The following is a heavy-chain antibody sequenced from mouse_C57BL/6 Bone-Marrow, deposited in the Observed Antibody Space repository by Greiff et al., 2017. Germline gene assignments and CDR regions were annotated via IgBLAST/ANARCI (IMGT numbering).Heavy chain of an antibody. CDR1: GFTFSSYG. J-gene: IGHJ3*01. D-gene: IGHD2-3*01. Sequence: EVKLMESGGDLVKPGGSLKLSCAASGFTFSSYGMSWVRQTPDKRLEWVATISSGGSYTYYPDSVKGRFTISRDNAKNTLYLQMSSLTSEDTAMYYCARRDGYSERFAYWGQGTLVTVSA. CDR2: ISSGGSYT. CDR3: ARRDGYSERFAY. V-gene: IGHV5-6*02.